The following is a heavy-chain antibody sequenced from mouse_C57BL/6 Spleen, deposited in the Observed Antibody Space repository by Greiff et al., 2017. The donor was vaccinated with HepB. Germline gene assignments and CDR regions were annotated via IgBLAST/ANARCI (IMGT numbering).Heavy chain of an antibody. J-gene: IGHJ4*01. V-gene: IGHV1-80*01. D-gene: IGHD2-4*01. CDR3: AGRNYCECAWDMDY. CDR2: ISPGDGAT. CDR1: GYAFSSYW. Sequence: QVQLQQSGAELVKPGASVKISCKASGYAFSSYWMNWVKQRPGKGLEWIGQISPGDGATNYNGNFKGKATLPADKASSTTYVQLSRLTSEDSAVYVCAGRNYCECAWDMDYWGEGAAVGVSS.